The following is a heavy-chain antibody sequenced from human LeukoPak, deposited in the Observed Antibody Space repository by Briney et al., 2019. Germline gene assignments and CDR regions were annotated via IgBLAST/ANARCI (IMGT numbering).Heavy chain of an antibody. CDR3: ARVGRGDGYNYDY. D-gene: IGHD5-24*01. CDR1: GYTFTGYY. CDR2: INPNSGGT. V-gene: IGHV1-2*06. Sequence: ASVKVSCKASGYTFTGYYMHWVRQAPGQGLEWMGRINPNSGGTNYAQKFQGRVTMTRDTSISTAYMELSRLRSDDTAVYYCARVGRGDGYNYDYRGQGALVTVSS. J-gene: IGHJ4*02.